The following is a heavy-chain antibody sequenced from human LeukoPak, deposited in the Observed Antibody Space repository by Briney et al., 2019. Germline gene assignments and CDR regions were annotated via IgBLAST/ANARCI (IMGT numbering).Heavy chain of an antibody. D-gene: IGHD1-1*01. CDR2: MSSSSSSI. Sequence: GGSLRLSCAASGFTFSSYSMNWVRQAPGKGLEWVSFMSSSSSSIYYADSVEGRFTISRDNAKNSLYLQMNSLRAEDTAVYYCARGGELERRSLHYLDYWGQGTLVTVSS. CDR3: ARGGELERRSLHYLDY. CDR1: GFTFSSYS. J-gene: IGHJ4*02. V-gene: IGHV3-21*06.